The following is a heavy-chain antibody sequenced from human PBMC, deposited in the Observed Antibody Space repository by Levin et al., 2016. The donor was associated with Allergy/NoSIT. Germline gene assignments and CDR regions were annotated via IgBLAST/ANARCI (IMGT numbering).Heavy chain of an antibody. CDR1: GYTFTSYA. Sequence: ASVKVSCKASGYTFTSYAMHWVRQAPGQRLEWMGWINAGNGNTKYSQKFQGRVTITRDTSASTAYMELSSLRSEDTAVYYCARALVTYFGVRVGIWGQGTLVTVSS. CDR3: ARALVTYFGVRVGI. CDR2: INAGNGNT. J-gene: IGHJ4*02. D-gene: IGHD3-3*01. V-gene: IGHV1-3*01.